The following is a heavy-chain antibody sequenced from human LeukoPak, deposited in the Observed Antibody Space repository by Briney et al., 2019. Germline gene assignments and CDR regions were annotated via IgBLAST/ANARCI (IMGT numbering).Heavy chain of an antibody. D-gene: IGHD3-22*01. V-gene: IGHV3-21*01. CDR2: TRSSDNYM. CDR1: GFTFSRHT. Sequence: GGSLRLSCEASGFTFSRHTMDWVRQAPGKGLEWVSSTRSSDNYMSYADSVKGRFIISRDNAKNSLYLQMNSLRAEDTAVYYCARGPSGYYDSSGFGYWYFDLWGRGTLVTVSS. CDR3: ARGPSGYYDSSGFGYWYFDL. J-gene: IGHJ2*01.